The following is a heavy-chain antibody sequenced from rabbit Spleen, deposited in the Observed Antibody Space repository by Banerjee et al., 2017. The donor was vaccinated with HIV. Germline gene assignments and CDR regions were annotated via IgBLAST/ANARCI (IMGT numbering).Heavy chain of an antibody. V-gene: IGHV1S45*01. J-gene: IGHJ6*01. CDR3: ARDAGTSFSTYGMDL. CDR2: IYAGSSGST. D-gene: IGHD4-2*01. CDR1: GFSFSSSYW. Sequence: QQQLEESGGGLVKPGGTLTLTCTASGFSFSSSYWMCWVRQAPGKGLEWIACIYAGSSGSTYSATWAKGRFTVSKTSSTTVTLQMTSLTAADTATYFCARDAGTSFSTYGMDLWGPGTLVTVS.